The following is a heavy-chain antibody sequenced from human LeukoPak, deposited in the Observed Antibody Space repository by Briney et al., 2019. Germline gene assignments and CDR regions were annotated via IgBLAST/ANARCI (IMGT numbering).Heavy chain of an antibody. V-gene: IGHV1-69*13. Sequence: GASVKVSCKASGGTFSSYAISWVRQAPGQGLEWMGGIIPIFGTANYAQKFQGRVTITADESTSTAYMELSSLRSEDTAVYYCARGYYYGSGREAFDIWGQGTMVTVSS. D-gene: IGHD3-10*01. J-gene: IGHJ3*02. CDR1: GGTFSSYA. CDR2: IIPIFGTA. CDR3: ARGYYYGSGREAFDI.